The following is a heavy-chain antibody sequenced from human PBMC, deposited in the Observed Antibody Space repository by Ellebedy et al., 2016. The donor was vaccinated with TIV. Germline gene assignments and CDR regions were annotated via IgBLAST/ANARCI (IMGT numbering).Heavy chain of an antibody. CDR3: AKEVWMVVAGYYFDY. CDR1: GFTFSSCV. CDR2: IMYHGTET. V-gene: IGHV3-33*06. D-gene: IGHD2-15*01. Sequence: GGSLRLSCAASGFTFSSCVMHWVRQAPGKGLAWVAAIMYHGTETYYADSVKGRYTISRDNSKNTLYLQMNSLRAEDTAVYYCAKEVWMVVAGYYFDYWGQGTLVTVSS. J-gene: IGHJ4*02.